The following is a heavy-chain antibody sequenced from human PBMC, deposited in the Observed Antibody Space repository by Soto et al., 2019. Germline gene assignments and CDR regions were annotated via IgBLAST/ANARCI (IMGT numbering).Heavy chain of an antibody. Sequence: GGSLRLSCAASGFTFSSYAMHWVRQAPGKGLEYVSAISSNGGRTSYANSVKGRFTISRDNTKNTLYLQMGSRRAEDMAVYYCARANGYSSSWYDYWGQGTLVTVSS. CDR2: ISSNGGRT. CDR1: GFTFSSYA. J-gene: IGHJ4*02. D-gene: IGHD6-13*01. CDR3: ARANGYSSSWYDY. V-gene: IGHV3-64*01.